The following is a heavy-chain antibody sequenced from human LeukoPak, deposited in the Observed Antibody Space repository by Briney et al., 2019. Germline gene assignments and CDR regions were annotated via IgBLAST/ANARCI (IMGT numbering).Heavy chain of an antibody. CDR2: INGDNGNT. D-gene: IGHD3-10*01. J-gene: IGHJ4*02. CDR3: ARSSSGTYHY. Sequence: ASVKVSCKTSGYNFASYTVHWLRQAPGQSPEWMGSINGDNGNTKYSEKFQGRVTFTRDTSASSAYMELSRLRSEDTAVYYCARSSSGTYHYWGQGTLVTVSS. V-gene: IGHV1-3*01. CDR1: GYNFASYT.